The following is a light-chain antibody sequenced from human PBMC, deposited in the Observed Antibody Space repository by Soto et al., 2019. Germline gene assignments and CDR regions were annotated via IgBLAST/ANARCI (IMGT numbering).Light chain of an antibody. CDR3: QQRSNWPWT. CDR1: QSVSSY. CDR2: DAS. Sequence: EIVLTQSPATLSLSPGERATLSCRASQSVSSYLAWYQQKPGKAPSLLICDASNSATGIPARFSGSGSGTDFTLTISSLEPEDFAVDYCQQRSNWPWTFGQGTKVVIK. V-gene: IGKV3-11*01. J-gene: IGKJ1*01.